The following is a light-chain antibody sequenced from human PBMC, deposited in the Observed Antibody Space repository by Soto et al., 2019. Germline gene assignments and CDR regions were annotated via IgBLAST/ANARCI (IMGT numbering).Light chain of an antibody. CDR3: QSYDSSLSGYV. CDR2: GNS. CDR1: SSHIGAGYD. V-gene: IGLV1-40*01. Sequence: QSVLTQPPSVSGAPGQRVTISCTRSSSHIGAGYDVHWYQQLPGTAPKLLIYGNSNRPSGVPDRFSGSKSGTSASLAITGLQAEDEADYYCQSYDSSLSGYVFGTGTKVTVL. J-gene: IGLJ1*01.